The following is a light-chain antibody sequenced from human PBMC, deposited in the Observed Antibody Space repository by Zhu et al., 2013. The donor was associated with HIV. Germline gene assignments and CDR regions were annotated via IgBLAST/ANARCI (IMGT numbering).Light chain of an antibody. J-gene: IGKJ5*01. CDR1: QTVNRN. CDR2: GTS. V-gene: IGKV3-15*01. Sequence: EIVMTQSPATLSVSPGERVTLSCRASQTVNRNLAWYQQKPGQAPRLLIYGTSTRATGTPARFSGSGSGTEFTLTISSLQSEDFAIYFCQQYHHWPPITFGQGTRLEIK. CDR3: QQYHHWPPIT.